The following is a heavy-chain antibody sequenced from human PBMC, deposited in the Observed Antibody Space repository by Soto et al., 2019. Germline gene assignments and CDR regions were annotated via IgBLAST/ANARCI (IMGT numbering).Heavy chain of an antibody. CDR3: ATDRATMVRGAYYYYGMDI. J-gene: IGHJ6*02. CDR2: FDPDDGET. D-gene: IGHD3-10*01. CDR1: GYTLTELS. Sequence: ASVKVSCKVSGYTLTELSMHWVRQAPGKGLEWMGGFDPDDGETIYAQKFQGRVTMTEDTSTDTAYMELSSLRSEDTAVYYCATDRATMVRGAYYYYGMDIWGQGTTVTVSS. V-gene: IGHV1-24*01.